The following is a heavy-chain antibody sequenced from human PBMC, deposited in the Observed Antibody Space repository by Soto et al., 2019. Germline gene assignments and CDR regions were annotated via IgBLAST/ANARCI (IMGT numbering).Heavy chain of an antibody. V-gene: IGHV3-30-3*01. D-gene: IGHD3-3*01. CDR3: ARDRPTHVLRFLEWSHRPWYYFDY. CDR1: GFTFSSYA. CDR2: ISYDGSNK. Sequence: GGSLRLSCAASGFTFSSYAMHWVRQAPGKGLEWVAVISYDGSNKYYADSVKGRFTISRDNSKNTLYLQMNSLRAEDTAVYYCARDRPTHVLRFLEWSHRPWYYFDYWGQGTLVTVSS. J-gene: IGHJ4*02.